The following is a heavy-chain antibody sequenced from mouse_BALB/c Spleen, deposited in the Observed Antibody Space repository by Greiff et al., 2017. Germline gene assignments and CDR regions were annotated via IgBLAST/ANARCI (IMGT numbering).Heavy chain of an antibody. CDR1: GYSITSGYY. D-gene: IGHD1-1*01. Sequence: EVQLQQSGPGLVKPSQSLSLTCSVTGYSITSGYYWNWIRQFPGNKLEWMGYISYDGSNNYNPSLKNRISITRDTSKNQFFLKLNSVTTEDTATYYCANYGSFFAYWGQGTLVTVSA. CDR3: ANYGSFFAY. CDR2: ISYDGSN. V-gene: IGHV3-6*02. J-gene: IGHJ3*01.